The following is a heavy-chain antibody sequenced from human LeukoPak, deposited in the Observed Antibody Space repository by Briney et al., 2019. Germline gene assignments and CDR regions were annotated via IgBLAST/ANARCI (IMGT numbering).Heavy chain of an antibody. J-gene: IGHJ4*02. CDR3: ARGVWAYGYRAHSFQFDY. CDR1: GGSFSGYY. V-gene: IGHV4-34*01. Sequence: SETLSLTCAVYGGSFSGYYWSWIRQLPGKGLEWIGEINHSGSTNYNPSLKSRVTISVDTSKNQFSLKLSSVTAADTAVYYCARGVWAYGYRAHSFQFDYWGQGTLVTVSS. D-gene: IGHD5-18*01. CDR2: INHSGST.